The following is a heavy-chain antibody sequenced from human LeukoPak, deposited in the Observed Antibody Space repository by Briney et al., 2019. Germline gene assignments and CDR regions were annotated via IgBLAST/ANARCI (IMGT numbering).Heavy chain of an antibody. Sequence: ASVKVSCKASGYTFTSYSISWVRQAPGQGLEWMGWISAYNGNTNYAQKLQGRVTMTTDTSTSTAYMELRSLRSDDTAVYYCAREGYNYDFWSGRTPTDYWGQGTLVTVSS. D-gene: IGHD3-3*01. CDR2: ISAYNGNT. CDR3: AREGYNYDFWSGRTPTDY. V-gene: IGHV1-18*01. CDR1: GYTFTSYS. J-gene: IGHJ4*02.